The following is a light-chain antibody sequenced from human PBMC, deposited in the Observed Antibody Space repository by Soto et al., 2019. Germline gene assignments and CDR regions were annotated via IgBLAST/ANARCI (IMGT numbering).Light chain of an antibody. CDR3: QQYKSYST. V-gene: IGKV1-5*01. CDR1: QSISSW. CDR2: AAS. J-gene: IGKJ2*01. Sequence: IKMNQSPSTLSAKKRDRVTITCLASQSISSWLAWYQQKPGKAPKLLIFAASSLQIGVPSRFIGSVSGTEFTLTISSLQPDDFATYYCQQYKSYSTFG.